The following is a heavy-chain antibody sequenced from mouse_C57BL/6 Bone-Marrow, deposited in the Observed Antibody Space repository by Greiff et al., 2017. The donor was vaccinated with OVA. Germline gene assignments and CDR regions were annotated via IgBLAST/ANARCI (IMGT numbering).Heavy chain of an antibody. D-gene: IGHD2-4*01. V-gene: IGHV5-4*03. CDR3: ARAGGLRRFFAY. CDR2: ISDGGSYT. J-gene: IGHJ3*01. Sequence: EVKLMESGGGLVKPGGSLKLSCAASGFTFSSYAMSWVRQTPEKRLEWVATISDGGSYTYYPDNVKGRFTISRDNAKNNLYLQMSHLKSEDTAMYYCARAGGLRRFFAYWGQGTLVTVSA. CDR1: GFTFSSYA.